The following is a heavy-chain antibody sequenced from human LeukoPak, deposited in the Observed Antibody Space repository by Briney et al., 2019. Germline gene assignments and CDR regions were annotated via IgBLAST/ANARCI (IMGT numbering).Heavy chain of an antibody. CDR3: ARGAAGTGAADY. V-gene: IGHV4-59*01. CDR1: GGSISSYY. Sequence: SKTLSLTCTVSGGSISSYYWSWIRQPPEKGLEWIGYTHYSGSTKYNPSLKSRLTMSLDTSKNQFSLRLSSVTAADTAVYFCARGAAGTGAADYWGQGTLVTVSS. D-gene: IGHD6-13*01. J-gene: IGHJ4*02. CDR2: THYSGST.